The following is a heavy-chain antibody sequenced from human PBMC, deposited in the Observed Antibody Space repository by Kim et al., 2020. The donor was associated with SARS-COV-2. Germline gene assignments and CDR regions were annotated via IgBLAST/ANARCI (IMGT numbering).Heavy chain of an antibody. D-gene: IGHD3-10*01. Sequence: SPSFQGQVTISADKSISTAYLQWSSLKASDTAMYYCARPKGSFDAFDIWGQGTMVTVSS. V-gene: IGHV5-51*01. J-gene: IGHJ3*02. CDR3: ARPKGSFDAFDI.